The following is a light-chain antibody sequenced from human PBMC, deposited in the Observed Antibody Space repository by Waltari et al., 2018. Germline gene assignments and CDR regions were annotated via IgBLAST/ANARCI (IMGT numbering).Light chain of an antibody. CDR1: TGDIGAFNY. V-gene: IGLV2-23*01. CDR3: SSYAGSSSLV. J-gene: IGLJ3*02. Sequence: QSALTQPASVSGSPGQSITISCAGTTGDIGAFNYVSWYRQHPGKAPKLIIYGCTKRPVGVSNRFSGSKSGNTASLTISGLHPDDESYYYCSSYAGSSSLVFGGGTKVTVV. CDR2: GCT.